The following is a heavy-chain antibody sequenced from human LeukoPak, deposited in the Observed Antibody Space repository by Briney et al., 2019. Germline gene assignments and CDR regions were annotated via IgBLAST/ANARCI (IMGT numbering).Heavy chain of an antibody. V-gene: IGHV1-2*02. CDR2: INPNCVCT. D-gene: IGHD3-22*01. CDR3: SRGEYYYYSTPYGMDV. J-gene: IGHJ6*02. CDR1: GYTFTGYY. Sequence: ASVKVSCKASGYTFTGYYMHWVRQAPGQGGEGMGWINPNCVCTNYPHKFHGRVPIPSHTSIRTAYMELSRLRSDDTAVYYCSRGEYYYYSTPYGMDVWGQGTTVTVSS.